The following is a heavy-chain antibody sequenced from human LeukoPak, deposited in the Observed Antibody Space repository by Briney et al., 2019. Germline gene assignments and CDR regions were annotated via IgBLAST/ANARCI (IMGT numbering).Heavy chain of an antibody. J-gene: IGHJ4*02. D-gene: IGHD5-24*01. Sequence: PGGSLRLSCAASGFNFNTYSMNWVRQAPGKGLEWVSSIGSSGGSINYADSVKGRFTISRDNAKNSVYLQMDSLRAEDTAVYYCAGHRDGLNPFDYWGQGTLVTVSS. CDR1: GFNFNTYS. CDR3: AGHRDGLNPFDY. V-gene: IGHV3-21*01. CDR2: IGSSGGSI.